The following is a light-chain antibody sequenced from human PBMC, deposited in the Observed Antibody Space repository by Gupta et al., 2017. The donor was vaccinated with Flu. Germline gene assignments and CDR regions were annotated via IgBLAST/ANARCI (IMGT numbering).Light chain of an antibody. CDR1: QAISNW. V-gene: IGKV1-12*01. CDR2: GAS. CDR3: QQADTFPPLT. J-gene: IGKJ4*01. Sequence: SSVSASVGDTVTITCRASQAISNWLAWYQQKPGKAPKLLVYGASSWQSGVPSRFSGSGYGTDFTLTISSRQPEDFATYYCQQADTFPPLTFGGGTKVEIK.